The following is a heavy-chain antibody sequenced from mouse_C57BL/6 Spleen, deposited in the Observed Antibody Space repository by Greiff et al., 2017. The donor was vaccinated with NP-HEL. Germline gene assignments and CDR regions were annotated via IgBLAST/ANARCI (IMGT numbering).Heavy chain of an antibody. CDR3: AREDDYDERLYYFDY. J-gene: IGHJ2*01. D-gene: IGHD2-4*01. Sequence: VQLQQSGAELVMPGASVKLSCKASGYTFTSYWMHWVKQRPGQGLEWIGEIDPSDSSTNYNQKFKGKSTLTVDKSSSTAYMQLSSLTSEDSSVYYCAREDDYDERLYYFDYWGQGTTLTVSS. V-gene: IGHV1-69*01. CDR2: IDPSDSST. CDR1: GYTFTSYW.